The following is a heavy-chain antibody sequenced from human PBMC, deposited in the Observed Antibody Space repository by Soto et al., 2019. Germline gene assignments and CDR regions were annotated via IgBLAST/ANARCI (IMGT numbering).Heavy chain of an antibody. CDR3: ARSIAAADGYYYYGMDV. CDR1: GGTFSSYA. CDR2: IIPIFGTA. V-gene: IGHV1-69*01. Sequence: QVQLVQSGAEVKKPGSSVKVSCKASGGTFSSYAISWVRQAPGQGLEWMGGIIPIFGTANYAQKFQGRVTITADESTSTAYMELSSLRSEDTAVYYCARSIAAADGYYYYGMDVWGHGTTVTVSS. D-gene: IGHD6-13*01. J-gene: IGHJ6*02.